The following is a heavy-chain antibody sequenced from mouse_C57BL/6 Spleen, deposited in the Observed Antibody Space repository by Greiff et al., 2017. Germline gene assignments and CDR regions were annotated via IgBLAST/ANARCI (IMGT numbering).Heavy chain of an antibody. CDR3: ARSIYGICWFAY. CDR2: IDPNSGGT. J-gene: IGHJ3*01. V-gene: IGHV1-72*01. CDR1: GYTFTSYW. D-gene: IGHD2-1*01. Sequence: QVQLQQPGAELVKPGASVKLSCKASGYTFTSYWMHWVKQRPGRGLEWIGRIDPNSGGTKYNEKFKSKATLTVDKPSSTAYMHLSSLTSEASAVYYCARSIYGICWFAYWGQGTLVTVSA.